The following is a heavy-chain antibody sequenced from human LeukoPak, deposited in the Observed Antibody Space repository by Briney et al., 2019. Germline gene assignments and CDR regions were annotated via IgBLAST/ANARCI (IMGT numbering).Heavy chain of an antibody. CDR2: MNPISGNT. J-gene: IGHJ4*02. V-gene: IGHV1-8*03. CDR3: ARDFDSSGYYVFDY. Sequence: ASVKVSCKASGYTFTSYDINWVRQATGQGLEWMGWMNPISGNTGYAQKFQGRVTITRNTSISTAYMELSSLRSEDTAVYYCARDFDSSGYYVFDYWGQGTLVTVSS. CDR1: GYTFTSYD. D-gene: IGHD3-22*01.